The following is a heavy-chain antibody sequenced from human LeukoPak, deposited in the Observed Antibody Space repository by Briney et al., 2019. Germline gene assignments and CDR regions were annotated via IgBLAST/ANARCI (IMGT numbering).Heavy chain of an antibody. CDR2: INPNSGGT. V-gene: IGHV1-2*06. Sequence: ASVKVSCKASGYTFTGYYMHWVRQAPGQGLEWMGRINPNSGGTNYAQKFQGRVTMTRDTSISTAYMELSRLRSDDTAVYYCARGSYDFWSGYPIDYWGQGTLVTVSS. J-gene: IGHJ4*02. D-gene: IGHD3-3*01. CDR1: GYTFTGYY. CDR3: ARGSYDFWSGYPIDY.